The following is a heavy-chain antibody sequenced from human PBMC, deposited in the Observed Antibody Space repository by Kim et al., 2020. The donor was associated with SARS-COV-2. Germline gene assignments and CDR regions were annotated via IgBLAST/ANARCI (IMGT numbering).Heavy chain of an antibody. CDR2: ISSDGSSA. CDR3: AATVTKGYFDY. J-gene: IGHJ4*01. Sequence: GGSLRLSCAASGFSFSSYWMHWVRQAPGKGLVWVSRISSDGSSAGYADSVKDRFTISRDSAQNTLYLQMNSLRAEYTAVYYCAATVTKGYFDYWAHGTLVSVSS. D-gene: IGHD4-17*01. CDR1: GFSFSSYW. V-gene: IGHV3-74*01.